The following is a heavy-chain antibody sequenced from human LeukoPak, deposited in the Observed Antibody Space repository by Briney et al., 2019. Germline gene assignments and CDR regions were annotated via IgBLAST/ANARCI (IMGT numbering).Heavy chain of an antibody. CDR2: ISYDGSNK. D-gene: IGHD3-3*01. J-gene: IGHJ4*02. V-gene: IGHV3-30-3*01. CDR3: ARVQFLEWLPD. Sequence: GRSLRLSCAASGFTFSSYAMHWVRQAPGKGLEWVAVISYDGSNKYYADSVKGRFTISRDNANNSLFLQMNSLRAEDTAFYYCARVQFLEWLPDWGQGTLVTVSP. CDR1: GFTFSSYA.